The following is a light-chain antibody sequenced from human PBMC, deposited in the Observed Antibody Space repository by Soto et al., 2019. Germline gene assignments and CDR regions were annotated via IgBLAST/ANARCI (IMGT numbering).Light chain of an antibody. CDR3: QVWDSSLVV. V-gene: IGLV3-9*01. J-gene: IGLJ2*01. CDR1: NIGSKN. CDR2: RDT. Sequence: SSELTQALSVSVALGQTARITCGGNNIGSKNVHWYQQKAGQAPVVVIYRDTNRPSGIPERFSGSSSGNTATLTISRAQAGDEADYYCQVWDSSLVVFGGGNQLNV.